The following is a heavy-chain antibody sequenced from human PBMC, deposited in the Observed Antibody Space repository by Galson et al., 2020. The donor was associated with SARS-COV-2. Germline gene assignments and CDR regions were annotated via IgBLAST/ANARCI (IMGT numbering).Heavy chain of an antibody. CDR2: ISYDGSNK. J-gene: IGHJ4*02. V-gene: IGHV3-30*03. CDR3: ARGLTGYGDYRVDY. D-gene: IGHD4-17*01. CDR1: GFTFSSYG. Sequence: GESLKISCAASGFTFSSYGMHWVRQAPGQGLEWVAVISYDGSNKYYADSVKGRFTISRDNSKNTLYLQMNSLRAEDTAVYYCARGLTGYGDYRVDYWGQGTLVTVSS.